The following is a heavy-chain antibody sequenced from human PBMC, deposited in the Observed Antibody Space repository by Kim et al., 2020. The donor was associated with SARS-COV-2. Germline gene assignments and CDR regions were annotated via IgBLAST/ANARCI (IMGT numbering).Heavy chain of an antibody. Sequence: GGSLRLSCAASGFTFSSYGMHWVRQAPGKGLEWVAVIWYDGSNKYYADSVKGRFTISRDNSKNTLYLQMNSLRAEDTAVYYCAKETYYYDSSGYFQGGYFDYWGQGTLVTVSS. CDR1: GFTFSSYG. V-gene: IGHV3-33*06. D-gene: IGHD3-22*01. CDR3: AKETYYYDSSGYFQGGYFDY. CDR2: IWYDGSNK. J-gene: IGHJ4*02.